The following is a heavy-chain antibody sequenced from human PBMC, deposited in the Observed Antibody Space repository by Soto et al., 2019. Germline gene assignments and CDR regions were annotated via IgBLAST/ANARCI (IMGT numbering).Heavy chain of an antibody. D-gene: IGHD3-3*01. CDR3: ARIIRFLEWSYYYYYMVV. J-gene: IGHJ6*03. V-gene: IGHV3-48*01. CDR1: GFTFSSYS. Sequence: GGSLRLSCAASGFTFSSYSMNWVRQAPGKGLEWVSYISSSSSTIYYTDSVKGRFTISRDNAKNSLYLQMNSLRAEDTAVYYCARIIRFLEWSYYYYYMVVWGKGTTVTV. CDR2: ISSSSSTI.